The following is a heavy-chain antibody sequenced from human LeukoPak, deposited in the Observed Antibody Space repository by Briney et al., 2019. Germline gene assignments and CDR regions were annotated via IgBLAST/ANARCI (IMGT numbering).Heavy chain of an antibody. J-gene: IGHJ3*02. V-gene: IGHV3-9*01. D-gene: IGHD4-17*01. CDR2: ISWNSGSI. Sequence: GGSLRLSCAASGFTFDDYAMHWVRQAPGKGLEWVSGISWNSGSIGYADSVEGRFTISRDNAKNSLYLQMNSLRAEDTALYYCAKDIGYGDRQDAFDIWGQGTMVTVSS. CDR3: AKDIGYGDRQDAFDI. CDR1: GFTFDDYA.